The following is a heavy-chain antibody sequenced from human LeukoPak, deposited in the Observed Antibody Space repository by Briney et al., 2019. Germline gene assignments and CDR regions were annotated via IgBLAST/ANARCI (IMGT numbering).Heavy chain of an antibody. CDR3: ARDMEYSGSYYPVYWFDP. CDR2: IYHSGST. Sequence: SETLSLTCAVSGGSISSSNWWSWVRQPPGKGLEWIGEIYHSGSTNYNPSLKSRVTISVDKSKNQFSPKLSSVTAADTAVYYCARDMEYSGSYYPVYWFDPWGQGTLVTVSS. J-gene: IGHJ5*02. D-gene: IGHD1-26*01. CDR1: GGSISSSNW. V-gene: IGHV4-4*02.